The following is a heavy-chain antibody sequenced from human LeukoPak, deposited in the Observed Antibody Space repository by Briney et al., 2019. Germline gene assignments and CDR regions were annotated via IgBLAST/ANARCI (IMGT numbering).Heavy chain of an antibody. J-gene: IGHJ4*02. Sequence: GGSLRLSCAASGFTFSSYGMHWVRQAPGKGLEWVAVISYDGSNKYYADSVKGRFTISRDKSNNTLYLQMNSLRAEDTAVYYCAKDYYWGQGTLVTVSS. CDR3: AKDYY. CDR2: ISYDGSNK. V-gene: IGHV3-30*18. CDR1: GFTFSSYG.